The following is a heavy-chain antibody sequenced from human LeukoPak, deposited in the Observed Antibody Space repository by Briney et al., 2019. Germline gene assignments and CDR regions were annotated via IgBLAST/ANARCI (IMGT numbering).Heavy chain of an antibody. CDR3: AKDEVYYYDSSGYNY. J-gene: IGHJ4*02. D-gene: IGHD3-22*01. Sequence: PGGSLRLSCGVSGFIFSDYWMHWVRQVPGKGLLWVARINTDGSSISYADSVKGRFTISRDNAKNTLYLQMNSLRAEDTAVYYCAKDEVYYYDSSGYNYWGQGTLVTVSS. CDR2: INTDGSSI. CDR1: GFIFSDYW. V-gene: IGHV3-74*01.